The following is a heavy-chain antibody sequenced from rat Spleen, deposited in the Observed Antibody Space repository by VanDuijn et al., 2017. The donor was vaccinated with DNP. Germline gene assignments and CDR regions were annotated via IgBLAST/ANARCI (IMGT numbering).Heavy chain of an antibody. CDR2: ISYDGGST. Sequence: EVQLVESGGDLVQPGRSLKLFCAASGFTFSDSYMAWVRQAPTKGLEWVASISYDGGSTYYRDSVKGRFTISRDNAKSSLYLQMDSLRSEDTATYYCTMFYFDYWGQGVIVTVSS. J-gene: IGHJ2*01. CDR1: GFTFSDSY. CDR3: TMFYFDY. V-gene: IGHV5-20*01.